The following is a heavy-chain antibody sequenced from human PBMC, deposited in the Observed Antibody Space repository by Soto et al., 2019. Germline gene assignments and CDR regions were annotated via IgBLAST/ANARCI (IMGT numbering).Heavy chain of an antibody. CDR2: INPNSGGT. D-gene: IGHD3-10*01. V-gene: IGHV1-2*04. J-gene: IGHJ6*02. CDR1: GYTFTGYY. CDR3: ARDLSGSSYYYYYGMDV. Sequence: QAQLVQSGAEVKKPGASVKVSCKASGYTFTGYYMHWVRQAPGQGLEWMGWINPNSGGTNYAQKFQGWVTMTRDTSISTAYMELSRLRSDDTAVYYCARDLSGSSYYYYYGMDVWGQGTTVTVSS.